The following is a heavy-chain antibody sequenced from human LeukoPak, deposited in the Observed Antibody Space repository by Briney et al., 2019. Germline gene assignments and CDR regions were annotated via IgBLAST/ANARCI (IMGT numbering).Heavy chain of an antibody. Sequence: GGSLRLSCAASGFTFSSYAMSWVRQAPGKGLEWVSAISGSGGSTYYADSVKGRFTISRDNSKNTLYLQMNSLRAEDTAVYYCAKDQVPAAHSGSCGIWNYWGQGTLVTVSS. CDR3: AKDQVPAAHSGSCGIWNY. J-gene: IGHJ4*02. CDR1: GFTFSSYA. V-gene: IGHV3-23*01. D-gene: IGHD1-26*01. CDR2: ISGSGGST.